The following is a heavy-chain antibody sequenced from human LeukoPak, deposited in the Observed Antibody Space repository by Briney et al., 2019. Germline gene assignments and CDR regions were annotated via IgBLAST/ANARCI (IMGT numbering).Heavy chain of an antibody. J-gene: IGHJ4*02. CDR2: ISGSGGST. D-gene: IGHD3-10*01. CDR3: AKDWSEYYGSGSFDY. Sequence: GSLRLSCSASGITFSSYAMSWVRQAPGEGLEWVSAISGSGGSTYYADSMKGRFTISRDNSKNTLYLQMNSLRAEDTAVYYCAKDWSEYYGSGSFDYWGQGTLVTVSS. CDR1: GITFSSYA. V-gene: IGHV3-23*01.